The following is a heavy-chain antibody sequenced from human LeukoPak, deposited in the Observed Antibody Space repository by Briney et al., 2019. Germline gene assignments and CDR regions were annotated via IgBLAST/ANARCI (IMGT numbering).Heavy chain of an antibody. CDR2: ISSNGGST. D-gene: IGHD4-17*01. CDR3: ASLTTVTIYDAFDI. CDR1: GFTISNYA. V-gene: IGHV3-64*01. Sequence: GGSLRLSCAASGFTISNYAMHWVRQAPGKGLEFVSAISSNGGSTYYANSVKGRFTISRDNSKNTLYLQMGSLRAEDMAVYYCASLTTVTIYDAFDIWGQGTMVTVSS. J-gene: IGHJ3*02.